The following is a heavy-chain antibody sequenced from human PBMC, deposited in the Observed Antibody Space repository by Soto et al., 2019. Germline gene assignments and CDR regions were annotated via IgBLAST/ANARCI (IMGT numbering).Heavy chain of an antibody. Sequence: PGGSLRLSCAASGFTFSSYAMHWVRQAPGKGLEYVSAISSNGGSTYYASSVKGRFTISRDNSKNTLYLQMGSLRAEDMAVYYCASLKGYCSSTSCHDYWGQGTLVTVLL. V-gene: IGHV3-64*01. CDR2: ISSNGGST. CDR1: GFTFSSYA. J-gene: IGHJ4*02. D-gene: IGHD2-2*01. CDR3: ASLKGYCSSTSCHDY.